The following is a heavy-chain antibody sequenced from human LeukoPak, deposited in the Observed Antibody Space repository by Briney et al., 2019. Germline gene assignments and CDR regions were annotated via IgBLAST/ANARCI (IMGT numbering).Heavy chain of an antibody. CDR1: GGSISSSNW. V-gene: IGHV4-4*02. CDR3: AREGIIGGTLYYFDY. J-gene: IGHJ4*02. D-gene: IGHD1-1*01. Sequence: SGTLSLTCAVSGGSISSSNWWSWVRQPPGKGLEWIGEIYHSGSTNYNPSLKSRVTISVDKSKNQFSLKLSSVTAADTAVYYCAREGIIGGTLYYFDYWGQGTLVTVSS. CDR2: IYHSGST.